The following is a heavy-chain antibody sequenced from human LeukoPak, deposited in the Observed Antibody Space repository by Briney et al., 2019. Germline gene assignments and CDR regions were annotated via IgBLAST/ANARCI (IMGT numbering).Heavy chain of an antibody. Sequence: PGGSLRLSCADPGFTLFNYDMRSVPQAPGKGLEWVSSISDSGGSTYYADSVKGRFTISRDNSKNTLYLQMTNLRAADTAVYYCAKDLCRSVAADWYDPWDQGSLVTVSS. V-gene: IGHV3-23*01. J-gene: IGHJ5*02. D-gene: IGHD6-19*01. CDR3: AKDLCRSVAADWYDP. CDR2: ISDSGGST. CDR1: GFTLFNYD.